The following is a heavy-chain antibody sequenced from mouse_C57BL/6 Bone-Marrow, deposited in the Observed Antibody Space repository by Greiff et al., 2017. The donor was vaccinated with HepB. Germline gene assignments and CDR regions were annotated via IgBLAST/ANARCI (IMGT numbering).Heavy chain of an antibody. CDR1: GYTFTSYG. J-gene: IGHJ2*01. CDR3: ARGLLRSFYYFDY. V-gene: IGHV1-81*01. CDR2: IYPRSGNT. Sequence: VQLQQSGAELPRPGASVKLSCKASGYTFTSYGISWVKQRTGQGLEWIGEIYPRSGNTYYNEKFKGKATLTADKSSSTAYMELRSLTSEDSAVYFCARGLLRSFYYFDYWGQGTTLTVSS. D-gene: IGHD1-1*01.